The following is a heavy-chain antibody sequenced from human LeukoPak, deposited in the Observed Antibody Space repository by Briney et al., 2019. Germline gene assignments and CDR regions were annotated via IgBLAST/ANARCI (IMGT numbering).Heavy chain of an antibody. CDR2: ISAYNGNT. Sequence: GASVKVSCKASGYTFTSYGISWVRQAPGQGLEWMGWISAYNGNTNYAQKLQGRLTMTSDTSTSTVYMELNSLRSEDTAVYFCARVGVTAATADYWGQGTLVIVSS. D-gene: IGHD6-25*01. CDR1: GYTFTSYG. CDR3: ARVGVTAATADY. V-gene: IGHV1-18*01. J-gene: IGHJ4*02.